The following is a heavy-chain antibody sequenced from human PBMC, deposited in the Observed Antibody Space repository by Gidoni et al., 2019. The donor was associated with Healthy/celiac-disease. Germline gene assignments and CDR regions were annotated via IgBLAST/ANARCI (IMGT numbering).Heavy chain of an antibody. CDR2: IYYSGGT. CDR3: ARSTILLAFDI. CDR1: GGSISSSRYY. D-gene: IGHD5-12*01. J-gene: IGHJ3*02. V-gene: IGHV4-39*07. Sequence: QLQLQESGPVLVKPSETLSLTCTVSGGSISSSRYYWGWIRQPPGKGLEWIGSIYYSGGTYYNPSLKSRVTISVDTSKNQFSLKLSSVTAADTAVYYCARSTILLAFDIWGQGTMVTVSS.